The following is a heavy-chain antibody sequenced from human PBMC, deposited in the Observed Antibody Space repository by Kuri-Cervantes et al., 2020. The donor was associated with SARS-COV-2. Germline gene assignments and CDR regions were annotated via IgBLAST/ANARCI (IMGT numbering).Heavy chain of an antibody. CDR3: AKVSCGGDCYVHIFDY. J-gene: IGHJ4*02. D-gene: IGHD2-21*02. CDR1: GFTFSSYG. CDR2: ISYDGSNK. V-gene: IGHV3-30*18. Sequence: GESLKISCAASGFTFSSYGMHWVRQAPGKGLEWVAVISYDGSNKYYADSVKGRFTISRDNSKNTLYLQMNSLRAEDTAVYYCAKVSCGGDCYVHIFDYWGQGTLVTVSS.